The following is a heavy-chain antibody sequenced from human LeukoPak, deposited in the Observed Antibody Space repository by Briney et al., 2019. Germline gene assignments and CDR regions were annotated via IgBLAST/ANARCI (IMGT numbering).Heavy chain of an antibody. CDR2: IRYDGSNE. V-gene: IGHV3-30*02. CDR1: GFSFSGYG. J-gene: IGHJ6*03. Sequence: GGSLRLSCAASGFSFSGYGMHWVRQAPGKGLEWVAFIRYDGSNEYYADSVKGRFTISRDNSKNTLYLQMNSLRAEDTAVYYCARDPGIAAAGGGNFYYYYYMDVWGKGTTVTVSS. CDR3: ARDPGIAAAGGGNFYYYYYMDV. D-gene: IGHD6-13*01.